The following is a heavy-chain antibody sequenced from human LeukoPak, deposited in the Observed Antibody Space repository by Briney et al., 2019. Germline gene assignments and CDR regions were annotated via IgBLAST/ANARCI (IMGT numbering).Heavy chain of an antibody. CDR3: ARDRQYYYDSSGYVSWFDP. V-gene: IGHV1-2*02. CDR1: GYTFTGYY. D-gene: IGHD3-22*01. J-gene: IGHJ5*02. Sequence: ASVKVSCKASGYTFTGYYMHWVRQAPGQGPEWMGWINPNSGGTNYAQKFQGRVTMTRDTSISTAYMELSRLRSDDTAVYYCARDRQYYYDSSGYVSWFDPWGQGTLVTVSS. CDR2: INPNSGGT.